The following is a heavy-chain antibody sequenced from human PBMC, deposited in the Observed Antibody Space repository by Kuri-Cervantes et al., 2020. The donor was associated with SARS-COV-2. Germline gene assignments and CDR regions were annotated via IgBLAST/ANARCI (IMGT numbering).Heavy chain of an antibody. CDR2: IIPICGTA. Sequence: SVKVSCKASGGNFSSYAISWVRQAAGQGLEWMGGIIPICGTANYAQKFQGRVTITADESTSTAYMELSSLRSEDTAVYYCARELGHDSTFSLWGRGTLVTVSS. CDR3: ARELGHDSTFSL. V-gene: IGHV1-69*13. CDR1: GGNFSSYA. J-gene: IGHJ2*01. D-gene: IGHD3-22*01.